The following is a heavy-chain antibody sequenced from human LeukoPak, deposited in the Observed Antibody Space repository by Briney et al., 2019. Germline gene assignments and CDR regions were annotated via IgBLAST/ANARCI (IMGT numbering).Heavy chain of an antibody. CDR2: IWYDGSNK. CDR1: EFTFSSYG. J-gene: IGHJ4*02. CDR3: ARGVYYDSSGSIDYYFDY. Sequence: GGSLRLSCAASEFTFSSYGMHWVRQAPGKGLEWVAVIWYDGSNKYYADSVKGRFTISRDNSKNTLYLQMNSLRAEDTAVYYCARGVYYDSSGSIDYYFDYWGQGTLVTVSS. V-gene: IGHV3-33*01. D-gene: IGHD3-22*01.